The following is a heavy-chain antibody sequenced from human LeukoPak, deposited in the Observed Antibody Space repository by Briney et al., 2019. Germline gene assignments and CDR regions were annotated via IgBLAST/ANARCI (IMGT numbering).Heavy chain of an antibody. J-gene: IGHJ5*02. Sequence: GSLRLSCAASGFTFSSYAMSWVRQAPGKGLEWVSAISGSGGSTYHADSVKGRFTISRDNSKNTLYLQMNSLRAEDTAVYYCAKGVMSSGYYKYNWFDPWGQGTLVTVSS. D-gene: IGHD3-22*01. V-gene: IGHV3-23*01. CDR3: AKGVMSSGYYKYNWFDP. CDR1: GFTFSSYA. CDR2: ISGSGGST.